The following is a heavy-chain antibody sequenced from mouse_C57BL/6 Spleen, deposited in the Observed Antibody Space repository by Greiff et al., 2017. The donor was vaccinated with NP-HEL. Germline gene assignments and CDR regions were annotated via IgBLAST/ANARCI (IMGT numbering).Heavy chain of an antibody. J-gene: IGHJ4*01. V-gene: IGHV5-9-1*02. Sequence: EVKLVESGEGLVKPGGSLKLSCAASGFTFSSYAMSWVRQTPEKRLEWVAYISSGGDYIYYADTVKGRFTISRDNARNTLYLQMSSLKSEDTAMYYCTRDYGNYGGMDYWGQGTSVTVSS. CDR3: TRDYGNYGGMDY. CDR1: GFTFSSYA. CDR2: ISSGGDYI. D-gene: IGHD2-1*01.